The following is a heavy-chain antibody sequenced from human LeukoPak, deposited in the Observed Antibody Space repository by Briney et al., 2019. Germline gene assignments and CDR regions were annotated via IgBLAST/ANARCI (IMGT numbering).Heavy chain of an antibody. V-gene: IGHV3-21*01. CDR2: ISSSSSYI. D-gene: IGHD2-2*01. CDR3: ARDGVVPAAMSY. Sequence: GGSLRLSCAASGFTFSSYSMNGVRQAPGKGREWVSSISSSSSYIYYADSVKGRFTIPRDNAKNSLYLQMNSLRAEDTAVYYCARDGVVPAAMSYWGQGTLVTVSS. J-gene: IGHJ4*02. CDR1: GFTFSSYS.